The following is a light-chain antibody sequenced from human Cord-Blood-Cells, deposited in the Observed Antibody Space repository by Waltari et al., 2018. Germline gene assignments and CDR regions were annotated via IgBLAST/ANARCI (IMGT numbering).Light chain of an antibody. CDR2: EGS. Sequence: QSALTQPASVSGSPGQSITISCPGPSSDVGSYNLVSWYQQHPGKAPKLMIYEGSKRPSGVSNRFSGSKSGNTASLTISGLQAEDEADYYCCSYAGSNVVFGGGTKLTVL. CDR3: CSYAGSNVV. J-gene: IGLJ2*01. CDR1: SSDVGSYNL. V-gene: IGLV2-23*01.